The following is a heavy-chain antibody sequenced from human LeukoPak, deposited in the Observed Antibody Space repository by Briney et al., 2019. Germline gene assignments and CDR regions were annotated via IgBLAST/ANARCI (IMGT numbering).Heavy chain of an antibody. D-gene: IGHD3-22*01. CDR1: GGSISSSSYY. V-gene: IGHV4-39*01. CDR3: ARQSFKYYYDSSGYYVFDY. J-gene: IGHJ4*02. Sequence: SETLSRTCTVSGGSISSSSYYWGWIRQPPGKGLEWIGSIYYSGSTYYNPSLKSRVTISVDTSKNQFSLKLSSATAADTAVYYCARQSFKYYYDSSGYYVFDYWGQGTLVTVSS. CDR2: IYYSGST.